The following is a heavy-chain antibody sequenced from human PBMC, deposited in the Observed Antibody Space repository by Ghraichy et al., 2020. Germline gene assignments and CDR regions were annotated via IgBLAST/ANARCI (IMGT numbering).Heavy chain of an antibody. CDR2: INSDGSST. D-gene: IGHD3-10*01. V-gene: IGHV3-74*01. Sequence: GGSLRLSCAASGLTFRSHWMHWVRQAPGKGLVWVSRINSDGSSTTYADSVKGRFTISRDNAKSMVYLQMNSLRAEDTSVYFCTRESWGVRGSNSMDVWGQGTTVTVSS. CDR1: GLTFRSHW. CDR3: TRESWGVRGSNSMDV. J-gene: IGHJ6*02.